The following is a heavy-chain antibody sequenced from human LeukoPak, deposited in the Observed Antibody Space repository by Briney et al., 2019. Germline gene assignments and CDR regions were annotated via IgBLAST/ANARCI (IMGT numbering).Heavy chain of an antibody. CDR2: ISYDGINK. CDR1: GFTFSTYA. CDR3: ARGRHYDSSGRLDY. V-gene: IGHV3-30*04. J-gene: IGHJ4*02. Sequence: GGSLRRSCAASGFTFSTYAIHWVRQAPGKGLEWMTLISYDGINKYYADSVKGRFTISRDNYKNTLYLQMNSLRAEDTAVYYCARGRHYDSSGRLDYWGQGTLVTVSS. D-gene: IGHD3-22*01.